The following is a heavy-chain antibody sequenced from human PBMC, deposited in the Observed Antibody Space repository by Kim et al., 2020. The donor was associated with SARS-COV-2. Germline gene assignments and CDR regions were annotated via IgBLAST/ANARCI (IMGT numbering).Heavy chain of an antibody. V-gene: IGHV4-59*08. J-gene: IGHJ4*02. D-gene: IGHD1-26*01. CDR3: ARHAGASFDI. Sequence: YHPSLASRVTISLDTSRNQFSLALRSLSAADTATYYCARHAGASFDIWGQGTLVTVSS.